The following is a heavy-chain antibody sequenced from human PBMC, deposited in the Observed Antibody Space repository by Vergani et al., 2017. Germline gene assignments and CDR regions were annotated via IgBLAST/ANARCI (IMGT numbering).Heavy chain of an antibody. V-gene: IGHV3-21*01. CDR1: GFTFSSYS. Sequence: EVQLVESGGGLVKPGGSLRLSCAASGFTFSSYSMNWVRQAPGKGLEWVSSISSSSSYIYYADSVKGRFTISRDNAKNSLYLQMNSLRAEDTAVYYCELGGCSGGSCYYYGMDVWGQGTTVTVSS. J-gene: IGHJ6*02. CDR2: ISSSSSYI. CDR3: ELGGCSGGSCYYYGMDV. D-gene: IGHD2-15*01.